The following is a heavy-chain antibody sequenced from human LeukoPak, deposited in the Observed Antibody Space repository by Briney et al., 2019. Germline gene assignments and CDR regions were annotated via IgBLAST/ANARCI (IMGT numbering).Heavy chain of an antibody. D-gene: IGHD6-19*01. CDR3: ARESSGWYRGYDY. J-gene: IGHJ4*02. CDR2: ISSSSSYI. CDR1: GFTFSSYS. V-gene: IGHV3-21*01. Sequence: GGSLRLSCAASGFTFSSYSMNWVRQAPGKGLEWVSSISSSSSYIYYADSVKGRFTISRDNAKNSLYLQMNSLRAEDTAVYYCARESSGWYRGYDYWGQGTLVTVSS.